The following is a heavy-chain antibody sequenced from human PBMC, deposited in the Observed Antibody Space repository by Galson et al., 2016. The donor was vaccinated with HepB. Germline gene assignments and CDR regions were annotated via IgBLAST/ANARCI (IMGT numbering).Heavy chain of an antibody. V-gene: IGHV1-69*04. CDR3: ARPTGRGRFDPDY. CDR2: IIPMLEVA. D-gene: IGHD2-8*02. CDR1: GDTSNSFA. J-gene: IGHJ4*02. Sequence: SVKVSCKASGDTSNSFAINWVRQAPGQGLEWLGRIIPMLEVADYSQRLKGRLTITTDKATSTAHMELSGLTSEDTAVYYCARPTGRGRFDPDYWGQGTLVTVSS.